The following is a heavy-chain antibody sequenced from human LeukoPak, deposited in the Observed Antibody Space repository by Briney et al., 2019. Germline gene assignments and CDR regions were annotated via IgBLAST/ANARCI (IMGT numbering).Heavy chain of an antibody. Sequence: PSETLSLTCTVSGGSISSYYWSWIRQPPGKGLEWIGYIYYSGSTNYNPSLKSRVTISVDTSKNPFSLKLSSVTAADTAVYYCARLLVDSSSWYIGYFDLWGRGTLVTVSS. CDR2: IYYSGST. CDR3: ARLLVDSSSWYIGYFDL. CDR1: GGSISSYY. D-gene: IGHD6-13*01. J-gene: IGHJ2*01. V-gene: IGHV4-59*01.